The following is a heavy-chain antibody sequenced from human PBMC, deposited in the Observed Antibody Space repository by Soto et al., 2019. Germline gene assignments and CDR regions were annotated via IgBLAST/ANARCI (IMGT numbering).Heavy chain of an antibody. CDR3: AGSTVTTIGYFDY. V-gene: IGHV4-31*03. J-gene: IGHJ4*02. Sequence: QVQLQESGPGLVKPSQTLSLTCTVSGGSISSGGYYWSWIRQHPGKGLEWIGYIYYSGSTYYNPSLKNRVNVSVDTSKNQFSLKLSSVTAADTAVYYCAGSTVTTIGYFDYWGQGTLVTVSS. D-gene: IGHD4-4*01. CDR2: IYYSGST. CDR1: GGSISSGGYY.